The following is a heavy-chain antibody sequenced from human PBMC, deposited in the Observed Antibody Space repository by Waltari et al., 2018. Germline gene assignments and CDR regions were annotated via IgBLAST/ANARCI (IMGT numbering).Heavy chain of an antibody. Sequence: QITLKESGPTLVTPTQTLTLTCTFSGFSLSTSGVGVAWVRQPPGKALEWLALISWDDDKRYSPSLKSRLTITKDTSKNQVVLTMTNMDPVDTATYYCAHCLNTHKMYYFDYWGQGTLVTVSS. V-gene: IGHV2-5*02. CDR3: AHCLNTHKMYYFDY. D-gene: IGHD3-16*01. CDR2: ISWDDDK. J-gene: IGHJ4*02. CDR1: GFSLSTSGVG.